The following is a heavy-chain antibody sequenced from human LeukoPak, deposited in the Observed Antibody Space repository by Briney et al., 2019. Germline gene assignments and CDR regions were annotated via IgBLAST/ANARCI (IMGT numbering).Heavy chain of an antibody. J-gene: IGHJ4*02. CDR2: IYYSGST. CDR1: GGSISSYY. V-gene: IGHV4-59*01. Sequence: SETLSLTCTVSGGSISSYYWSWIRQPPGKGLEWIGYIYYSGSTNCNPSLKSRVTISVDTSKNQFSLKLSSVTAADTAVYYCARGSSSSWSIFDYWGQGTLVTVSS. CDR3: ARGSSSSWSIFDY. D-gene: IGHD6-13*01.